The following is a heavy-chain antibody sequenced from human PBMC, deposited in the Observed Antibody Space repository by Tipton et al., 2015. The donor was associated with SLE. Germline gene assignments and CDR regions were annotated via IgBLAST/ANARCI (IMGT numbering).Heavy chain of an antibody. CDR1: SGSISSGGYY. CDR2: IYYSGST. CDR3: ARPTGATRAEYFQH. J-gene: IGHJ1*01. D-gene: IGHD1-26*01. V-gene: IGHV4-31*03. Sequence: LRLYCTDSSGSISSGGYYWNWIRQHPGKGLEWIGYIYYSGSTYYNPSLKSRVTISVDTSKNQFSLKLSSVTAADTAVYYCARPTGATRAEYFQHWGQGTLVTVSS.